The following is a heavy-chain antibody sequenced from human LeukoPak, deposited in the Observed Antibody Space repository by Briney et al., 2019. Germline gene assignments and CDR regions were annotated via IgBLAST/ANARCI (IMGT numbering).Heavy chain of an antibody. D-gene: IGHD6-19*01. V-gene: IGHV4-30-4*01. CDR1: GGSLSSGGYY. CDR3: ARRGSGWFDY. CDR2: ISYSGSP. Sequence: SETLSLTCTVSGGSLSSGGYYWTWISQPPGKGLEWIGHISYSGSPYHNPSLKSRLTISMDTSKNQFSLNLSSVTVADTAVYYCARRGSGWFDYWGQGTLVTVSS. J-gene: IGHJ4*02.